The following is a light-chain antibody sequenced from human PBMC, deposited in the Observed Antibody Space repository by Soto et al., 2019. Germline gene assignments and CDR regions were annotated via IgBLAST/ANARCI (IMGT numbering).Light chain of an antibody. CDR2: GAS. J-gene: IGKJ5*01. V-gene: IGKV3D-15*01. Sequence: ETVLTHSPATLSVSPGARSTLSGRASQSVSTKLAWYQQKPGQAPRLLIYGASSRATGIPARFNGSGSGTEFTLTISSLQSEDSGVYYCQQYNKWPAEITFGQGTRLEI. CDR3: QQYNKWPAEIT. CDR1: QSVSTK.